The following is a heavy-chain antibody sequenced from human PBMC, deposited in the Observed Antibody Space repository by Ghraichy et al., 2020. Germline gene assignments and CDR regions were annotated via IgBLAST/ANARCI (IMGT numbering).Heavy chain of an antibody. CDR1: GFTFSSYW. J-gene: IGHJ6*02. V-gene: IGHV3-7*01. D-gene: IGHD3-10*01. CDR2: IKQDGSEK. CDR3: AREVFTMVQGTQYYYYGMDV. Sequence: GGSLRLSCAASGFTFSSYWMSWVRQAPGKGLEWVANIKQDGSEKYYVDSVKGRFTISRDNAKNSLYLQMNSLRAEDTAVYYCAREVFTMVQGTQYYYYGMDVWGQGTTVTVSS.